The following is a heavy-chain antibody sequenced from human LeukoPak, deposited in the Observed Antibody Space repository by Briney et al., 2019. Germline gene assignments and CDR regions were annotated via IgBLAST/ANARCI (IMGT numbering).Heavy chain of an antibody. J-gene: IGHJ4*02. CDR1: GGSLSSYY. D-gene: IGHD6-13*01. Sequence: PSETLSLTCTVSGGSLSSYYWSWIRQPAGRGLEWIGRIYTSGNTNYNPSLKSRVTMSVDTSKTQFSLKLSSVTAADAAVYYCARVRKAAAGYFDYWGQGTLVTVSS. CDR2: IYTSGNT. V-gene: IGHV4-4*07. CDR3: ARVRKAAAGYFDY.